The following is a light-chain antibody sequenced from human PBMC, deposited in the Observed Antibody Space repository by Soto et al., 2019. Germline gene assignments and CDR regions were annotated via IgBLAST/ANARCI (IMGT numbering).Light chain of an antibody. CDR1: SSDVGGYNY. CDR2: DVS. CDR3: SSYTSSSTPYV. Sequence: QCVLTQPASVSGSPGQSIAISCTGTSSDVGGYNYVSWYQQHPGKAPKLMIYDVSNRPSGVSNRFSGSKSGNTASLTISGLQAEDEADYNCSSYTSSSTPYVVGTGTKVTVL. J-gene: IGLJ1*01. V-gene: IGLV2-14*03.